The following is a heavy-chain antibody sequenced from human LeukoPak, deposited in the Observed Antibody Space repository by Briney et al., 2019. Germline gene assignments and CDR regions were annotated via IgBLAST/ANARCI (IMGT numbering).Heavy chain of an antibody. J-gene: IGHJ5*02. V-gene: IGHV1-18*01. CDR3: ARDFNQWLRNENNWFDP. Sequence: ASVKVSCKASGYTFTSYGISWVRQAPGQGLEWMGWISAYNGNTNYAQKLQGRVTMTTDTSTSTAYMELRSLRSDDTAVYYCARDFNQWLRNENNWFDPWGQGTLVTVSS. CDR1: GYTFTSYG. CDR2: ISAYNGNT. D-gene: IGHD5-12*01.